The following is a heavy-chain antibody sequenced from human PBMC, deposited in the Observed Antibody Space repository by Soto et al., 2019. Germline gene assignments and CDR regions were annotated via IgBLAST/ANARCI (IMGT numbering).Heavy chain of an antibody. CDR1: GFTFSSYA. D-gene: IGHD3-22*01. V-gene: IGHV3-23*01. CDR3: AKDTYYYDSSGYTGDY. Sequence: GGSLRLSCAASGFTFSSYAMSWARQAPGKGLEWVSAISGSGGSTYYADSVKGRFTISRDNSKNTLYLQMNSLRAEDTAVYYCAKDTYYYDSSGYTGDYWGQGTLVTVSS. CDR2: ISGSGGST. J-gene: IGHJ4*02.